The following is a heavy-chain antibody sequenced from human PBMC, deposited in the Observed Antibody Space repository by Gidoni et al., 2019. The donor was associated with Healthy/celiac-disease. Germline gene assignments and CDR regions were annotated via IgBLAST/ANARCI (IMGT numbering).Heavy chain of an antibody. CDR1: GFTLSSYG. CDR3: AKGTTYYDFWSGRREYYFDY. J-gene: IGHJ4*02. Sequence: QVQLVESGGGVVQPGRSLRRSCAAPGFTLSSYGMPWVRQAPGKGLEWVGVISYDGSNKYYADSVKGRFTISRDNSKNTLYLQMNSLIAEDTAVYYCAKGTTYYDFWSGRREYYFDYWGQGTLVTVSS. CDR2: ISYDGSNK. V-gene: IGHV3-30*18. D-gene: IGHD3-3*01.